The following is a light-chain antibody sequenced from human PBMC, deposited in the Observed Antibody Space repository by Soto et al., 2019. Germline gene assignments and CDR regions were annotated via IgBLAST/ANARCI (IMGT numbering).Light chain of an antibody. CDR1: QDMISY. Sequence: DIQLTQSPSFLSASVGARVTISCPASQDMISYVPWYQQKPGKAPKLLIYGASTLQSGVPSRFSGSESGAEFTLTISSLQPEDFATYYCQQLHSYPITFGQGTRLEIK. CDR3: QQLHSYPIT. J-gene: IGKJ5*01. V-gene: IGKV1-9*01. CDR2: GAS.